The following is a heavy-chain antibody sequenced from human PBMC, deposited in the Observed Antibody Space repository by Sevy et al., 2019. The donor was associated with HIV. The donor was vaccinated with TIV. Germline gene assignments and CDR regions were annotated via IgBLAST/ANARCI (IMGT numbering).Heavy chain of an antibody. CDR3: ARGPRGVAARPIPYYYYYGMDV. CDR1: GFTFSSYA. V-gene: IGHV3-30-3*01. J-gene: IGHJ6*02. D-gene: IGHD6-6*01. Sequence: GGSVRLSCAASGFTFSSYAMHWVRQAPGKGLEWVAVISYDGSNKYYADSVKGRFTISRDNSKNTLYLQMNSLRAEDTAVYYCARGPRGVAARPIPYYYYYGMDVWGQGTTVTVSS. CDR2: ISYDGSNK.